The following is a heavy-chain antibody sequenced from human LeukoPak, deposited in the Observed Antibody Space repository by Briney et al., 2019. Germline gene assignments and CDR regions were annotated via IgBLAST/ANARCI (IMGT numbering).Heavy chain of an antibody. CDR3: ARAMDIGWWGYSDY. J-gene: IGHJ4*02. D-gene: IGHD6-19*01. CDR2: ISPYTGKT. Sequence: ASVTVSRTCSGYXFTSCGIYWVRQPPGQGPGWVGWISPYTGKTNYAPNLQGRLTMTTDSSTSTSYMDLRSLRSDDTAVYYCARAMDIGWWGYSDYWGQGTLVTVSS. CDR1: GYXFTSCG. V-gene: IGHV1-18*01.